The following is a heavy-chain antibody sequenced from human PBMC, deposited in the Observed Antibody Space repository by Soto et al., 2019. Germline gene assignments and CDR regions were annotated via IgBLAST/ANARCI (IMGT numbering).Heavy chain of an antibody. CDR1: GDSVSSNSAA. J-gene: IGHJ6*02. D-gene: IGHD2-15*01. CDR2: TYYRSKWYN. Sequence: SQTLSLTCAISGDSVSSNSAAWNWIRQSPSRGLEWLGRTYYRSKWYNDYAVSVKSRITINPDKSKNQFSLQLNSVTPEDTAVYYCASESYCSGGSCYLYYYGMDVWGQGTTVTVSS. CDR3: ASESYCSGGSCYLYYYGMDV. V-gene: IGHV6-1*01.